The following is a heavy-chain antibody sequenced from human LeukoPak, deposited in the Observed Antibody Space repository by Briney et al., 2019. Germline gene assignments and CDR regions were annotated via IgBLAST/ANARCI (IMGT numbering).Heavy chain of an antibody. V-gene: IGHV3-33*01. CDR2: IWYDGSNK. Sequence: GGSLRLSCAASGFTFSSYGMRWVRQAPGKGLEWVAVIWYDGSNKYYADSVKGRFTISRDNSKNTLYLQMNSLRAEDTAVYYCARGWESRYYDSSGYYDFDYWGQGTLVTVSS. D-gene: IGHD3-22*01. J-gene: IGHJ4*02. CDR3: ARGWESRYYDSSGYYDFDY. CDR1: GFTFSSYG.